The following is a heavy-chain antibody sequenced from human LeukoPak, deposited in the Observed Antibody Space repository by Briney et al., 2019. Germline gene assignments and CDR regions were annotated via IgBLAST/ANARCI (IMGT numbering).Heavy chain of an antibody. CDR1: GYNFGLFW. CDR2: IYPYDSDT. Sequence: GESLKISCRGSGYNFGLFWIGWVRQMPGKGLEWMGIIYPYDSDTRYSPSFQGQVTISADMSISTAYLEWSSLKASDTAMYYCAWSDGAFDIWGQGTMVTVSS. J-gene: IGHJ3*02. CDR3: AWSDGAFDI. V-gene: IGHV5-51*03.